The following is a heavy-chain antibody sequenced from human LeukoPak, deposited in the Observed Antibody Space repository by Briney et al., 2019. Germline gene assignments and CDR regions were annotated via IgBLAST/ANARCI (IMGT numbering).Heavy chain of an antibody. CDR1: GFTFDDYT. CDR2: ISWDGGST. J-gene: IGHJ3*02. V-gene: IGHV3-43*01. Sequence: SGGSLRLSCAASGFTFDDYTMHWVRQAPGKGLEWISLISWDGGSTYYADSVKGRFTISRDNSKNSLYLQMNSLRTEDTALYYCAKARLAAFDIWGQGTMVTVSS. CDR3: AKARLAAFDI.